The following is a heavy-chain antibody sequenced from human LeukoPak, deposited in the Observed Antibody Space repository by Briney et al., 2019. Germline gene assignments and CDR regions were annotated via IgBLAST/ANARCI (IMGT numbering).Heavy chain of an antibody. J-gene: IGHJ6*03. CDR1: GGSFSGYY. CDR3: ARERPVVPDAKRSYYYMDV. CDR2: INHSGST. V-gene: IGHV4-34*01. Sequence: SETLSLTCAVYGGSFSGYYWSWIRQPPGKGLEWIGEINHSGSTNYNPSLKSRVTISVDTSKNQFSLKLSSVTAADTAVYYCARERPVVPDAKRSYYYMDVWGKGTTVTVS. D-gene: IGHD2-2*01.